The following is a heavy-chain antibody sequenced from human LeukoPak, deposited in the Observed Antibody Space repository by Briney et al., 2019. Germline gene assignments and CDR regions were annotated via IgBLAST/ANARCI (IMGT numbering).Heavy chain of an antibody. V-gene: IGHV3-21*01. D-gene: IGHD3-10*01. CDR1: GFTFSSYS. J-gene: IGHJ5*02. CDR3: AREVWFGELYH. Sequence: GGSLRLSCADPGFTFSSYSMNRVRQAPGKGLEWVSSISSSSSYIYYADSVKGRFTISRDNAKNSLYLQMNSRRAEDTAVYYCAREVWFGELYHWGQGTLVTVSS. CDR2: ISSSSSYI.